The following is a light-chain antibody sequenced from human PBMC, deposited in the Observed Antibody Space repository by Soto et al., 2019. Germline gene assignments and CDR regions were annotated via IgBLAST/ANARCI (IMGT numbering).Light chain of an antibody. CDR1: QSISSW. Sequence: DIQMTQSPSTLSASVGDRVTITCRASQSISSWLAWYQQKPGKAPKLLIYKASSLESGVPSRFGGSGSGTEFTLTISSLQPDDFATYYCQQYNSYPLTFGPGTKVDIK. J-gene: IGKJ3*01. CDR3: QQYNSYPLT. V-gene: IGKV1-5*03. CDR2: KAS.